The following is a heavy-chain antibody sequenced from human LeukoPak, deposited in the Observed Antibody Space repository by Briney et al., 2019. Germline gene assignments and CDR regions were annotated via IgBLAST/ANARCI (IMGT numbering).Heavy chain of an antibody. CDR3: ARAHSSSWYGNWFDP. V-gene: IGHV4-4*07. J-gene: IGHJ5*02. Sequence: SETLSLTCTVSGGSISSYDLSWIRQPAGKGLEWIGRIYTSGSTNYNPSLKRRVTMSVDTSKNQFSLKLSSVTAADTAVYYCARAHSSSWYGNWFDPWGQGTLVTVSS. CDR1: GGSISSYD. CDR2: IYTSGST. D-gene: IGHD6-13*01.